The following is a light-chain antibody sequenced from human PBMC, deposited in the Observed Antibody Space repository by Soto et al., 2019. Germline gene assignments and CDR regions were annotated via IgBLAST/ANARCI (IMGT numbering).Light chain of an antibody. V-gene: IGKV3-20*01. CDR3: QQYNNWPPT. Sequence: EIGLKQSPSTLSLSPGGRATLSCRASQSVSSSYLAWYQQKPGQAPRLLIYGASSRATGIPDRFSGSGSGTVFTLTISSLQSEDFAVYYCQQYNNWPPTFGQGTKVDIK. CDR2: GAS. CDR1: QSVSSSY. J-gene: IGKJ1*01.